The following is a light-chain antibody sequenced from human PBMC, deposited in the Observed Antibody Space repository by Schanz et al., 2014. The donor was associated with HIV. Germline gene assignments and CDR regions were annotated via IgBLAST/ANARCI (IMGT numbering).Light chain of an antibody. V-gene: IGKV1-39*01. CDR2: AAS. CDR3: QQTYNSPYT. Sequence: DIQMTQSPSSLSASVGDRVTITCRASQGIRDDLGWYQQKPGRAPKLLIYAASTLQSGVPSRFSGSGYGTDFTLNISCLQPEDFAIYYCQQTYNSPYTFGRGTKLDMK. J-gene: IGKJ2*01. CDR1: QGIRDD.